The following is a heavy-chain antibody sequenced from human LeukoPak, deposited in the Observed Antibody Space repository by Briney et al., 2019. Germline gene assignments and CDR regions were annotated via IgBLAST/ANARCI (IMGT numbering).Heavy chain of an antibody. V-gene: IGHV3-7*05. Sequence: PGGSLRLSCAASGFTFSNYWMIWVRQAPGKGLEWVANIQQDGGQNRYADSVRGRFTVSRDNAQTSLYLHMNSLRAEDTAVYYCARASNPWLQLSWGQGTLVTVSS. CDR3: ARASNPWLQLS. D-gene: IGHD5-24*01. J-gene: IGHJ4*02. CDR2: IQQDGGQN. CDR1: GFTFSNYW.